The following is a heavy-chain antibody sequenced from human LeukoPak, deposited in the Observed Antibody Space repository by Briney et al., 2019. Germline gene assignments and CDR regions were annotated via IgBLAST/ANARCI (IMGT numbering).Heavy chain of an antibody. CDR2: INTHSGGT. D-gene: IGHD6-6*01. CDR1: GYTFTDYY. J-gene: IGHJ4*02. CDR3: ARSRISAPVDY. V-gene: IGHV1-2*02. Sequence: ASVKVSCKASGYTFTDYYMHWVRQAPGQGLEWMGWINTHSGGTSYAQKFQGRVTMTRDTSNSTGFMELKSLGSDDTAVYYCARSRISAPVDYWGQGTLVTVSS.